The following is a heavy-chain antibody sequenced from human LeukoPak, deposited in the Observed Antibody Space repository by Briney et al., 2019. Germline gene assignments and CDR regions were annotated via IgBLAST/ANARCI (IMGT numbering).Heavy chain of an antibody. CDR1: GYTFRSYE. Sequence: ASVKVSCKAAGYTFRSYEINWVRQAPGQGLEWVGWIHPNSGKTGYAQKFQGRVTMTRDTSTETAFMELSSLKFDDTAIFYCARGHYGGNRYFDIWGQGTLVTVSS. CDR3: ARGHYGGNRYFDI. D-gene: IGHD4-23*01. V-gene: IGHV1-8*01. J-gene: IGHJ4*02. CDR2: IHPNSGKT.